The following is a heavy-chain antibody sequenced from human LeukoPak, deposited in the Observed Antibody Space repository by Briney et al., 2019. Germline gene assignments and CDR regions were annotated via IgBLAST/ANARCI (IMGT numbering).Heavy chain of an antibody. CDR1: GGSISSYY. CDR3: ARDSPVCGGDCFFDY. V-gene: IGHV4-59*01. Sequence: SETLSLTCTVSGGSISSYYWSWIRQPPGKGLEWIGYIYYSGSTNYNPSLKSRVTISVDTSKNQFSLKLSSVTAADTAVYYCARDSPVCGGDCFFDYWGQGTLVTVSS. D-gene: IGHD2-21*02. CDR2: IYYSGST. J-gene: IGHJ4*02.